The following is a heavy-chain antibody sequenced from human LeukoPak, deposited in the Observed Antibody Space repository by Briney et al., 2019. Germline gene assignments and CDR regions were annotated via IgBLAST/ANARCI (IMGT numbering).Heavy chain of an antibody. Sequence: SETLSLTCTVTGGSISSSNYFWGWIRQPPGKGLEWIGSIFDSGSTSYNPSLKSRVTISVDTSKNQFSLKVTSVTAADTAVYYCASMYSSSWYFSGDAFDIWGQGTMVTVSS. J-gene: IGHJ3*02. CDR3: ASMYSSSWYFSGDAFDI. CDR1: GGSISSSNYF. CDR2: IFDSGST. D-gene: IGHD6-13*01. V-gene: IGHV4-39*01.